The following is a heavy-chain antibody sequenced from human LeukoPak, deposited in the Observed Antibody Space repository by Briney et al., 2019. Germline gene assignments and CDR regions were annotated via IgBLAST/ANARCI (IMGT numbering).Heavy chain of an antibody. J-gene: IGHJ3*02. CDR2: ISSSGGTI. Sequence: GGSLRLSCAASGFTFSAYEMDWVRQAPGKGLEWVAYISSSGGTIYYAVSVRGRFTISRDNAKSSLYLQMNSLRAEDTAVYYCAKEFTPENSGFDAFDIWGLGTMVTVSS. CDR1: GFTFSAYE. V-gene: IGHV3-48*03. D-gene: IGHD3-22*01. CDR3: AKEFTPENSGFDAFDI.